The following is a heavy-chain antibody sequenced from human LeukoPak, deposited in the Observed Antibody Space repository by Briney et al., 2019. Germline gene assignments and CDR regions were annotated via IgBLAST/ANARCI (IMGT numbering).Heavy chain of an antibody. J-gene: IGHJ4*02. V-gene: IGHV4-38-2*01. Sequence: KPSETLSLTCAVSGYSISNGYYWGWIRQPPGKGLEWIGSIYHSGSTYYNPSLKSRVTISVDTSKNQFSLKLSSVTAADTAVYYCGRYKSGYYYYFDYWGQGTLVTVSS. CDR2: IYHSGST. D-gene: IGHD3-22*01. CDR3: GRYKSGYYYYFDY. CDR1: GYSISNGYY.